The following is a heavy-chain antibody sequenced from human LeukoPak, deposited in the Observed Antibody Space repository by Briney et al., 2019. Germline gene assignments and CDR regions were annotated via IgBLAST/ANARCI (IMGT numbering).Heavy chain of an antibody. CDR1: GYTFSFYG. V-gene: IGHV1-18*01. CDR3: ARVSAVTGTGDY. Sequence: GASVKVSCKTSGYTFSFYGINWFRQAPGQGLEWMGWISAHNGNTAYAQRLQGRVTMTTDTSTSTAYMELRSLRSDDTAVYYCARVSAVTGTGDYWGQGTLVTVSS. CDR2: ISAHNGNT. D-gene: IGHD1-20*01. J-gene: IGHJ4*02.